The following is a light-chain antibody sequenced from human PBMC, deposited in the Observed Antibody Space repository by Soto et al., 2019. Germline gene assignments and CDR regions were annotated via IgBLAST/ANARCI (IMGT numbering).Light chain of an antibody. CDR2: CNN. V-gene: IGLV1-40*01. CDR3: QSYDSNMSARV. Sequence: QSVLTQPPSVSGAPGQRVTISCTGSSSNIGAGYDVHWYQHRPGTAPELLIYCNNNRTSGVPDRFSVSRSGTSASRSITGLQAEYEADDYCQSYDSNMSARVFGGGTKLTVL. CDR1: SSNIGAGYD. J-gene: IGLJ3*02.